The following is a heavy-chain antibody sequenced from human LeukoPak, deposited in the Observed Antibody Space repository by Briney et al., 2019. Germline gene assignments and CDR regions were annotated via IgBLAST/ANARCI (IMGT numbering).Heavy chain of an antibody. V-gene: IGHV3-53*01. J-gene: IGHJ1*01. Sequence: GGSLRFSCAASGFTFSSYAMSWVRQTPGKGLEWVSVIYSGGSTYYADSVKGRFTISRDNSKNTLYLQMKSLRAEDTAVYYCARTDETAPAEDFQHWGQGTLVTVSS. D-gene: IGHD2-21*02. CDR2: IYSGGST. CDR3: ARTDETAPAEDFQH. CDR1: GFTFSSYA.